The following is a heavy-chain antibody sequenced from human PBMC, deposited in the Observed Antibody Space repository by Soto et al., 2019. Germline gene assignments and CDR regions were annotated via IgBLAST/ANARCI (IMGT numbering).Heavy chain of an antibody. D-gene: IGHD6-13*01. CDR2: ISYDGSNK. J-gene: IGHJ3*02. Sequence: GGSLRLSCAASGFTFSSYGMHWARQAPGKGLEWVAVISYDGSNKYYADSVKGRFTISRDNSKNTLYLQMNSLRAEDTAVYYCAKLAAAGTNIAFDIWGQGTMVTVSS. CDR3: AKLAAAGTNIAFDI. V-gene: IGHV3-30*18. CDR1: GFTFSSYG.